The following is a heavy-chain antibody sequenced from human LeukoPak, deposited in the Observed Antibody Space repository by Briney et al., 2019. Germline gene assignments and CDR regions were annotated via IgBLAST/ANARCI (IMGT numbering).Heavy chain of an antibody. CDR3: AREGTFNYGSGTYFSPHFDY. CDR1: GFTFSNYG. Sequence: QPGRSLRLSCAASGFTFSNYGMHWVRQAPGKGLEWVAVLSNDGDDTYSADSVKGRFTISRDNSKNTLYLEMNSLRAEDTAVYYCAREGTFNYGSGTYFSPHFDYWGQGTLVTVSS. V-gene: IGHV3-30*03. J-gene: IGHJ4*02. CDR2: LSNDGDDT. D-gene: IGHD3-10*01.